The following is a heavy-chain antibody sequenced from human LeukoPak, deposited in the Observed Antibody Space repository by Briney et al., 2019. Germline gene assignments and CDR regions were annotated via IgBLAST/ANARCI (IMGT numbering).Heavy chain of an antibody. D-gene: IGHD6-13*01. V-gene: IGHV4-39*01. CDR2: IYYSGST. J-gene: IGHJ4*02. Sequence: PSETLSLTCTVSGGSISSSSYYWGWIRQPPGKGLEWIGSIYYSGSTYYNPSLKSRVTISVDTSKNQFSLKLSSATAADTAVYYCARKEAAAAEVIDYWGQGTLVTVSS. CDR3: ARKEAAAAEVIDY. CDR1: GGSISSSSYY.